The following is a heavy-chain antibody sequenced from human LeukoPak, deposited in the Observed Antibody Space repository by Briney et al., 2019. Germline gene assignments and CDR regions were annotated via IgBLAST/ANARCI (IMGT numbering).Heavy chain of an antibody. J-gene: IGHJ4*02. CDR1: GGSISSNC. CDR3: ARHQHQLVTGYDY. CDR2: SCSSGST. V-gene: IGHV4-59*08. D-gene: IGHD6-13*01. Sequence: SETLSLTCTVSGGSISSNCWNWIRQPPGKGLEWIGYSCSSGSTDYNPSLMSRVTISVDTSKKQFSPRLISVTAADTAVYYCARHQHQLVTGYDYWGQGTLVTVSS.